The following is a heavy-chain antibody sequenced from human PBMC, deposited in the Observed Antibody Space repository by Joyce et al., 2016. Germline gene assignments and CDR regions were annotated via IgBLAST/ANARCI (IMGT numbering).Heavy chain of an antibody. D-gene: IGHD1-20*01. Sequence: QVQLVQSGAEVKRPGASVKISCKASGYTFTSYSVHWVRQAPGQGLEWMGMIDPSGGSTTYEQRFWGRVSMTRDTSTSTVYMKLSSLRSEDTAVYYCASRGTSNITDHYYGMDVWGQGTAVTVSS. CDR1: GYTFTSYS. CDR2: IDPSGGST. V-gene: IGHV1-46*01. J-gene: IGHJ6*02. CDR3: ASRGTSNITDHYYGMDV.